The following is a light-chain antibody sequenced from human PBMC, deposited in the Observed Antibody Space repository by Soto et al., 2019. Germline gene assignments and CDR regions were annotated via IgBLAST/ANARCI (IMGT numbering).Light chain of an antibody. Sequence: DIQMTQSPSTLSAFVGERVTITCRASQSIDNWLAWYQQKPGRAPKLLIFRASTLQTGVPSRFSGSGSGTEFSLAIRGLQPDDCATYICQEHKNSYTFGQGTKLEI. CDR2: RAS. CDR1: QSIDNW. J-gene: IGKJ2*01. V-gene: IGKV1-5*03. CDR3: QEHKNSYT.